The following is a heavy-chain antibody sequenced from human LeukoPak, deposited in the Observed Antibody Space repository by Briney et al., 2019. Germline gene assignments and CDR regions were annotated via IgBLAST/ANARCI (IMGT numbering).Heavy chain of an antibody. V-gene: IGHV3-7*01. D-gene: IGHD2-15*01. CDR2: IKQDGSEK. CDR1: GFTFRSYW. Sequence: PGGSLRLSCAASGFTFRSYWMTWVRQAPGKGLEWVANIKQDGSEKYYVDSVKGRFTISRVNAKNSLFLQMNNLRAEDTAVYYCAREDVAAYYYMDVWGKGTTVTVSS. J-gene: IGHJ6*03. CDR3: AREDVAAYYYMDV.